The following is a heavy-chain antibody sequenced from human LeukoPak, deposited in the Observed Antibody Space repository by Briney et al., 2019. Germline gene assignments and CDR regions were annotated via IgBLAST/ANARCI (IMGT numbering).Heavy chain of an antibody. CDR2: IKSKSDGGTT. J-gene: IGHJ3*02. Sequence: GGSLRLSCAASGFTFSNAWMSWVRQAPGKGLEWVGRIKSKSDGGTTDYAAPVKGRFTISRDDSKNTLYLQMNSLKTEDTAVYYCTTDSLAAASLDAFDIWGQGTMVTVSS. CDR1: GFTFSNAW. V-gene: IGHV3-15*01. D-gene: IGHD6-13*01. CDR3: TTDSLAAASLDAFDI.